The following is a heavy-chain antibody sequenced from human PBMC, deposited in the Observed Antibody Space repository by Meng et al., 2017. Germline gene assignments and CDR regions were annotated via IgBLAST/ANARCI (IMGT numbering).Heavy chain of an antibody. J-gene: IGHJ4*02. CDR3: ARVPTYYYDSSGYYLFDY. CDR1: GGSFSGYY. Sequence: QVPAQQWGAGVFNPSETLSLPCAFYGGSFSGYYWSWIRQPPGKGLEWIGEINHSGSTNYNPSLKSRVTISVDTSKNQFSLKLSSVTAADTAVYYCARVPTYYYDSSGYYLFDYWGQGTLVTVSS. CDR2: INHSGST. V-gene: IGHV4-34*01. D-gene: IGHD3-22*01.